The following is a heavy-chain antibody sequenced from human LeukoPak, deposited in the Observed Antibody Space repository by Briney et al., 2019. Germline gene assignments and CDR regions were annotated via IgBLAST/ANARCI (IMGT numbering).Heavy chain of an antibody. Sequence: GGSLRLSCAASGFTFSSYWMHWVRQAPGKGLVWVSRINSDGSSTYYADSVKGRFTISRDNSKNTLYLQMNSLRAEDTAVYYCVRGRSGSYYSNYWGQGTLVTVSS. D-gene: IGHD1-26*01. CDR3: VRGRSGSYYSNY. CDR1: GFTFSSYW. V-gene: IGHV3-74*01. J-gene: IGHJ4*02. CDR2: INSDGSST.